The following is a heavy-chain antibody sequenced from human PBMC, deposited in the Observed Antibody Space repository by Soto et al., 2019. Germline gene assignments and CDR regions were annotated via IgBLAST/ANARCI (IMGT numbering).Heavy chain of an antibody. V-gene: IGHV1-46*01. CDR2: INPSGGST. Sequence: ASVKVSCKASGYTFTSYYMHWVRQAPGQGLEWMGIINPSGGSTSYAQKFQGRVTMTRDTSTSTVYMELSSLRSEDTAVYYCARDKGKGPILTGVWYFDLWGRGTLVPVSS. D-gene: IGHD3-9*01. CDR3: ARDKGKGPILTGVWYFDL. CDR1: GYTFTSYY. J-gene: IGHJ2*01.